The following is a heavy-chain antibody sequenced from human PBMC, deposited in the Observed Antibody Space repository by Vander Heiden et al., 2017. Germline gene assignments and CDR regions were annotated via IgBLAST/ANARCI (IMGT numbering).Heavy chain of an antibody. J-gene: IGHJ6*02. V-gene: IGHV3-9*01. CDR3: AKGLRGGSGLIDNGMDV. D-gene: IGHD3-10*01. CDR2: ISWNSGSI. CDR1: GFTFDDYA. Sequence: EVQLVESGGGLVQPGRSLRLSCAASGFTFDDYAMHWVRQAPGKGLEWVSGISWNSGSIGYADSGKGRVTISRDNAKNSLYLQMNSLRAEDTAFYYCAKGLRGGSGLIDNGMDVWGQGTTVTVSS.